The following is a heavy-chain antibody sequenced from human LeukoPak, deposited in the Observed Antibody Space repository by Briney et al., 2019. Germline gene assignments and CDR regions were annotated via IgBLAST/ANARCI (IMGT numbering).Heavy chain of an antibody. Sequence: GGSLRLSCAASGFTFSDYNMTWIRQDTGKGLEGLSYISNSGTTTFYADSVKGRFTISRDNAKNSLYLQMNSLRAEDTAVYYCARDGAVLRYFDWLPPVGNFDYWGQGTLVTVSS. CDR2: ISNSGTTT. D-gene: IGHD3-9*01. V-gene: IGHV3-11*04. CDR3: ARDGAVLRYFDWLPPVGNFDY. J-gene: IGHJ4*02. CDR1: GFTFSDYN.